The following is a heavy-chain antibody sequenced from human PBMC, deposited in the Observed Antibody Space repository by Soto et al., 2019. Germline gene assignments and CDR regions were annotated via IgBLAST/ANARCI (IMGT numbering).Heavy chain of an antibody. D-gene: IGHD6-19*01. Sequence: PSETLSLTCTVSGGSISSYYWSWIRQPPGKGLEWIGYIYYSGSTNYNPSLKSRVTISVDTSKNQFSLKLSSVTAADTAVYYCARLYSSGWYQGLDYWGQGTLVTVS. CDR2: IYYSGST. CDR3: ARLYSSGWYQGLDY. J-gene: IGHJ4*02. CDR1: GGSISSYY. V-gene: IGHV4-59*08.